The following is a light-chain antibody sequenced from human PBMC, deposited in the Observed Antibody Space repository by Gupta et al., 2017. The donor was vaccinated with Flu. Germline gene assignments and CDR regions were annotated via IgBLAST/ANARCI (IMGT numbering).Light chain of an antibody. Sequence: QYSLPQPPSAAGSPGQSVTIPCTGTSSDVGGYNYFSWYQQHPGNAPKLMIYEVSKRPSGVPDRFSGSTSGNPAPLTVSGLQAEDEADYYCSSYAGSNNFVFGTGTKVTVL. CDR1: SSDVGGYNY. V-gene: IGLV2-8*01. CDR3: SSYAGSNNFV. J-gene: IGLJ1*01. CDR2: EVS.